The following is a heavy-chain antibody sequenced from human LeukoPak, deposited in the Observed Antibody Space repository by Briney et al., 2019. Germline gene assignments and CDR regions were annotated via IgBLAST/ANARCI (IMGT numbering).Heavy chain of an antibody. Sequence: ASVKVSCKAYGYTFTGYYMHWVRQAPGQGLEWMGWINPNSGGTNYAQKFQGRVTMTRDTSISTAYMELSRLRSDDTAVYYCATALGYCSSTSCPNYYYYYMDVWGKGTTVTVSS. J-gene: IGHJ6*03. CDR1: GYTFTGYY. V-gene: IGHV1-2*02. CDR3: ATALGYCSSTSCPNYYYYYMDV. CDR2: INPNSGGT. D-gene: IGHD2-2*01.